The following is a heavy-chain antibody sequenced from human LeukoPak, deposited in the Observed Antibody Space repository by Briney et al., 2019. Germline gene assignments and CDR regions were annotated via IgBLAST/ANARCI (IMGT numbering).Heavy chain of an antibody. Sequence: LRLSCAASGFTFSDYYMSWIRQPPGKGLEWIGYIYYSGSTYYNPSLKSRVTISVDTSKNQFSLKLSSVTAADTAVYYCARKPIDDYAQSAGDYWGQGTLVTVSS. V-gene: IGHV4-30-4*08. CDR3: ARKPIDDYAQSAGDY. CDR2: IYYSGST. J-gene: IGHJ4*02. D-gene: IGHD4-17*01. CDR1: GFTFSDYY.